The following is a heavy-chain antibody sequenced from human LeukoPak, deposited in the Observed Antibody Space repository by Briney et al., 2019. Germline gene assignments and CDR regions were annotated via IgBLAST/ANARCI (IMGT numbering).Heavy chain of an antibody. CDR3: AKGRVWFGELLFTMDV. J-gene: IGHJ6*02. CDR1: GFTFSSYG. Sequence: GGSLRLSCAASGFTFSSYGMHWVRQAPGKGLEWVAVISYDGSNKYYADSVKGRFTISRDNSKNTLYLQVNSLRAEDTAVYYCAKGRVWFGELLFTMDVWGQGTTVTVSS. D-gene: IGHD3-10*01. V-gene: IGHV3-30*18. CDR2: ISYDGSNK.